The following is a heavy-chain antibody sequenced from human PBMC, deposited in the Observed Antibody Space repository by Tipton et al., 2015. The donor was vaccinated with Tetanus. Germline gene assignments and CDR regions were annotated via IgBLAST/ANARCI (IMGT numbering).Heavy chain of an antibody. Sequence: SLRLSCAASGFPFSSSAMSWVRQTPGRGLEWVSTISSTGGKTYYADSVKGRFTISRDNSKNTQFLQLDSLRVEDTAIYFCVKDCITGICYPEHWGQGTLVTVSS. D-gene: IGHD2-8*01. V-gene: IGHV3-23*01. J-gene: IGHJ4*02. CDR3: VKDCITGICYPEH. CDR2: ISSTGGKT. CDR1: GFPFSSSA.